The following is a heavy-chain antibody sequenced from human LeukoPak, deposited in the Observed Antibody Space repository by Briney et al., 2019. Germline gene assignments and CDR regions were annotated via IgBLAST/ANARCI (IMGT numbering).Heavy chain of an antibody. CDR1: GFTFSSYA. Sequence: GGSLRLSCAASGFTFSSYAMHWVRQAPGKGLEWVAVISYDGSNKYYADSVKGRFTISRDNPKNTLYLQMNSLRAEDTAVYYCARGGYAGYFDYWGQGTLVTVSS. CDR2: ISYDGSNK. V-gene: IGHV3-30-3*01. CDR3: ARGGYAGYFDY. J-gene: IGHJ4*02. D-gene: IGHD3-22*01.